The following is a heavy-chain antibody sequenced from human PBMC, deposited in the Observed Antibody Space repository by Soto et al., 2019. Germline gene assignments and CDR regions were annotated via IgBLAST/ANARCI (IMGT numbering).Heavy chain of an antibody. V-gene: IGHV3-23*01. CDR3: AKDMVHCTGTRCARYFEK. D-gene: IGHD2-8*02. CDR2: ISGSGDNT. J-gene: IGHJ4*02. CDR1: KFTFSTYA. Sequence: EVQLLESGGGLVQRGGSLRLSCAASKFTFSTYAMTWVRQAPGKGLEWVSDISGSGDNTYYADSVKGRFTISRDNSKRTLYLQMNSLRAEDTAVYYCAKDMVHCTGTRCARYFEKWGRGTLVTVSS.